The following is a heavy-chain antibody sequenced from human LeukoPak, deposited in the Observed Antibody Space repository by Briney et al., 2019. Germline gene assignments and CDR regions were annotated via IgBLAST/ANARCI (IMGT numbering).Heavy chain of an antibody. V-gene: IGHV3-30*03. Sequence: GGSLRLSCAASGFTFSSYGMHWVRQAPGKGLEWVAVISYDGSNKYYADSVKGRFTISRDNSKNTLYLQMNSLRAEDTAVYYCARERNYGDPFDYWGQGTLVTVSS. D-gene: IGHD4-17*01. CDR2: ISYDGSNK. J-gene: IGHJ4*02. CDR3: ARERNYGDPFDY. CDR1: GFTFSSYG.